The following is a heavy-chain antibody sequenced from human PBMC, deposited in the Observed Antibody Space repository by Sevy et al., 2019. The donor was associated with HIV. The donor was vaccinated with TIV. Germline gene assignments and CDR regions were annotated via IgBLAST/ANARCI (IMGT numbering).Heavy chain of an antibody. CDR1: GFXFSSYG. J-gene: IGHJ4*02. CDR2: IWYDGTNK. Sequence: GGSLRLSCAASGFXFSSYGMHWVRQAPXKGLEWVAXIWYDGTNKYYADSVKGRFTISRDNSENTFYLQMNSLRAEDTAVYYCARGGRIAVAGRVGYFDYWGQGILVTVSS. CDR3: ARGGRIAVAGRVGYFDY. D-gene: IGHD6-19*01. V-gene: IGHV3-33*01.